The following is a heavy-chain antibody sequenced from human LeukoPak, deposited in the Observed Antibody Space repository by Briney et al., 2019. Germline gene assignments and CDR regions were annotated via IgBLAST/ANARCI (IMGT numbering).Heavy chain of an antibody. J-gene: IGHJ4*02. CDR3: ARESGSYYTFDN. CDR2: ISTSDSAI. Sequence: GGSLRLSCAASGFAFSRYDMNWVRQSPGKGLEWVSHISTSDSAIYYADSVKGRFTISRDNAKNSLYLQMNSLRAEDTAVYYCARESGSYYTFDNWGQGTLVIVSS. D-gene: IGHD1-26*01. CDR1: GFAFSRYD. V-gene: IGHV3-48*03.